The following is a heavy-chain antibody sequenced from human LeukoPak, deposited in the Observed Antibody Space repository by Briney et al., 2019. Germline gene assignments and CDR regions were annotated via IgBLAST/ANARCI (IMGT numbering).Heavy chain of an antibody. J-gene: IGHJ4*02. CDR3: ARAAYYYGSGSYYNPFYYFDY. Sequence: SETLSLTCTVSGGSISSYYWSWIRQPPGKGLEWIGYIYYSGSTNYNPSLKSRVTISVDTSKNQFSLKLSSVTAADTAVYYRARAAYYYGSGSYYNPFYYFDYWGQGTLVTVSS. CDR2: IYYSGST. D-gene: IGHD3-10*01. CDR1: GGSISSYY. V-gene: IGHV4-59*01.